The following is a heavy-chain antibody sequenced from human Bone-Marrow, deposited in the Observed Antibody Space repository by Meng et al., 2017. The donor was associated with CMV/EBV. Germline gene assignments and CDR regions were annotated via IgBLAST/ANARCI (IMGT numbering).Heavy chain of an antibody. CDR3: ARGRGDIVPALNY. J-gene: IGHJ4*02. CDR2: IYYSGST. CDR1: GGSVSSGSYY. D-gene: IGHD5-12*01. V-gene: IGHV4-61*01. Sequence: GSLRLSCTVSGGSVSSGSYYWSWIRQPPGKGLEWIGYIYYSGSTNYNPSLKSRVTISVDTSKNQFSLKLSSVTAADTAVYYCARGRGDIVPALNYWGQGTLVTVAS.